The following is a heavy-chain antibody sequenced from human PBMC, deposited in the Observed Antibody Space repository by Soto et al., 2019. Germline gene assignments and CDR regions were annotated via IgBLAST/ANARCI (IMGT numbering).Heavy chain of an antibody. CDR2: TLYDGSDT. V-gene: IGHV3-30*03. J-gene: IGHJ5*01. D-gene: IGHD3-10*01. CDR1: GFTFTNFG. CDR3: ARDPLVLGMMATPYYLDS. Sequence: PGGSLSLSCAVSGFTFTNFGMHWVRQPPGKGLEWVAVTLYDGSDTYYADSVKGRFTISRDNSKNTLYLQMNSLRLEDTAIYYCARDPLVLGMMATPYYLDSWGQGTLVTVSS.